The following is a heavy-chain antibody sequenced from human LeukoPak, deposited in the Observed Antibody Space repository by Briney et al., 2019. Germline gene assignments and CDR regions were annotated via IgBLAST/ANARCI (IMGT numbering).Heavy chain of an antibody. CDR1: GFIFSNYG. CDR2: ISASGSET. V-gene: IGHV3-23*01. CDR3: ARGDDSGYYDYFDY. J-gene: IGHJ4*02. D-gene: IGHD3-22*01. Sequence: GGSLRLSCAASGFIFSNYGMSWVRQAPGKGLEWVAAISASGSETSYADSVRGRFTISRDFSKNTVFLHMNSLRAEDTAMYYCARGDDSGYYDYFDYWGQGALVTVSS.